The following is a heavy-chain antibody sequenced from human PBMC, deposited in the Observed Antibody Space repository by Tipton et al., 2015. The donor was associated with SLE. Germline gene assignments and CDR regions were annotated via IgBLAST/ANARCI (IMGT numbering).Heavy chain of an antibody. CDR3: ARGLYKFPTVDYYYMDV. D-gene: IGHD2-2*02. Sequence: SLRLSCAASGFTFSGSAIHWVRQASGKGLEWVGRIGSKVKNYATEYSASVRGSFTISRDDSKNTAYLEMNSLRSEDTAVYYCARGLYKFPTVDYYYMDVWGKGTTVTVSS. J-gene: IGHJ6*03. CDR1: GFTFSGSA. CDR2: IGSKVKNYAT. V-gene: IGHV3-73*01.